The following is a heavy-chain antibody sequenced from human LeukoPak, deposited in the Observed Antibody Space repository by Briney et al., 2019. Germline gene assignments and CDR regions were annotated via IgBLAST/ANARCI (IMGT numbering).Heavy chain of an antibody. J-gene: IGHJ4*02. V-gene: IGHV4-39*01. D-gene: IGHD3-16*02. CDR3: ARLTSATYYDYVWGSYRPDY. Sequence: SETLSLTCTVSGGSISSSSYYWGWIRQPPGKGLEWIGSIYYSGSTYYNPSLKSRVTISVDTSKNQFSLKLSSVTAADTAVHYCARLTSATYYDYVWGSYRPDYWGQGTLVTVSS. CDR2: IYYSGST. CDR1: GGSISSSSYY.